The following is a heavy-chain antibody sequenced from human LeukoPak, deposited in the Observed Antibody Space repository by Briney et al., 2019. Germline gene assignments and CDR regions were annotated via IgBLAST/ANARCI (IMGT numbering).Heavy chain of an antibody. D-gene: IGHD3-10*01. CDR2: IIPISGTV. J-gene: IGHJ4*02. CDR3: ARFDPGVHPGDY. V-gene: IGHV1-69*13. Sequence: SVRVSCKTSGGTFSNYGIGWVRQAPGQGLEWMGGIIPISGTVNYAQNLQGRVTFTADESTTTTYVELSSLRSDDTAVYYCARFDPGVHPGDYWGQGTLVTVSS. CDR1: GGTFSNYG.